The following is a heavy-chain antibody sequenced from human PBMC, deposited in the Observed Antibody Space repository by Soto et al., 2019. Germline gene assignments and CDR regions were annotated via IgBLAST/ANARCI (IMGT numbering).Heavy chain of an antibody. Sequence: EVQVVESGGGLVKPGGSLRLSCATSGFSFSTYNMNWVRQPPGKGLEWVSSINGRSNYKYYTDSVKGRFAISRDNPKNSLYLQMDSLRVEDTDVYYCVREDGLVGSNSAFDYWGQGTLVTVSS. J-gene: IGHJ4*02. V-gene: IGHV3-21*02. D-gene: IGHD1-26*01. CDR2: INGRSNYK. CDR3: VREDGLVGSNSAFDY. CDR1: GFSFSTYN.